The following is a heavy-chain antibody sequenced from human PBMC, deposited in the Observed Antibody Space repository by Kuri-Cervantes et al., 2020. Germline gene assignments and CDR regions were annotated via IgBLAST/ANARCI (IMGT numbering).Heavy chain of an antibody. D-gene: IGHD3-16*02. V-gene: IGHV3-11*01. CDR1: GFTFSDYY. CDR3: AADRRSCDYVWGSYRVNFDY. Sequence: GESLKISCAASGFTFSDYYMSWIRQAPGKGLEWVSYISSSGSTIYYADSVKGRFTISRDNAKNSLYLQMNSLRAEDTAVYYCAADRRSCDYVWGSYRVNFDYWGQGTLVTVSS. J-gene: IGHJ4*02. CDR2: ISSSGSTI.